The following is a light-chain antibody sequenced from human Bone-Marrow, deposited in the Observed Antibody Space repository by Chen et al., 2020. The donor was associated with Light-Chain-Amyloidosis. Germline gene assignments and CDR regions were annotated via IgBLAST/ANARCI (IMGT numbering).Light chain of an antibody. V-gene: IGLV3-25*03. Sequence: SYELTQPPSLSVSPGQTARITCSGDDLPTKYAYWYQQKPGQAPVLVINRDTERPSGISERLSGSSTGTTATLTISGVQAEDEADYHCQSADSSGTYEVIFGGGTKMTVL. CDR3: QSADSSGTYEVI. J-gene: IGLJ2*01. CDR1: DLPTKY. CDR2: RDT.